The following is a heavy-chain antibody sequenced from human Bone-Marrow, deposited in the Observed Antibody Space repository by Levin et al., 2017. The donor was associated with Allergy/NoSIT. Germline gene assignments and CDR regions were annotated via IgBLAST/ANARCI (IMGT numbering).Heavy chain of an antibody. Sequence: SETLSLTCTVSGDSISSGHYYWSWIRQSPGKGLEWIGFIYYSGITYYNSSLKSRSTMSVDTAKNEFSLNLRSVTAADTAVYYCARVFRHYCGGDCYNYFDTWGQGTLVAVSS. J-gene: IGHJ4*02. V-gene: IGHV4-30-4*01. CDR3: ARVFRHYCGGDCYNYFDT. D-gene: IGHD2-21*02. CDR1: GDSISSGHYY. CDR2: IYYSGIT.